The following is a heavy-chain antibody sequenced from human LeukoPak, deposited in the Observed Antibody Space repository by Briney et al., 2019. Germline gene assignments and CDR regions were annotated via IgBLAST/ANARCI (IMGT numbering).Heavy chain of an antibody. V-gene: IGHV1-46*01. J-gene: IGHJ4*02. CDR1: GYTFTSYY. Sequence: ASVKVSCKASGYTFTSYYMHWVRQAPGQGLEWMGIINPSGGSTSHAQKFQGRVTMTRDTSTSTVYMELSSLRSEDTAVYYCARAGDYYDSSGYYYEDYWGQGTLVTVSS. CDR2: INPSGGST. D-gene: IGHD3-22*01. CDR3: ARAGDYYDSSGYYYEDY.